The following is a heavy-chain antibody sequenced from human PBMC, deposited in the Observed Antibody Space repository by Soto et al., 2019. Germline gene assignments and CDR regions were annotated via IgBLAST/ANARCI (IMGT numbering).Heavy chain of an antibody. J-gene: IGHJ4*02. Sequence: QVQLQQWGAGLLKPSETLSLRCVVNSGSFSGYYWTWIRQTPGKGLEWIGEISHSGSTNYNPSLMIRVTMSADTSKKQLSLRLSSVTAADTALYFCARGYESSRRYLPLLDYWGQGTLVTVSS. CDR1: SGSFSGYY. D-gene: IGHD3-22*01. CDR3: ARGYESSRRYLPLLDY. V-gene: IGHV4-34*01. CDR2: ISHSGST.